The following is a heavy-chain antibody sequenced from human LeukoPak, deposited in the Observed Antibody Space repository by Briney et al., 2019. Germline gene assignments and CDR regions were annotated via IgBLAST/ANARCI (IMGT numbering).Heavy chain of an antibody. CDR2: IIPIFGTA. V-gene: IGHV1-69*13. J-gene: IGHJ4*02. CDR3: AREQWGGGDY. Sequence: ASVKVSCKASGGTFSSYAISWVRQAPGQGLEWMGGIIPIFGTANYAQKFQGRVTITADESTSTAYMELRSLRSDDTAVYYCAREQWGGGDYWGQGTLVTVSS. CDR1: GGTFSSYA. D-gene: IGHD2-15*01.